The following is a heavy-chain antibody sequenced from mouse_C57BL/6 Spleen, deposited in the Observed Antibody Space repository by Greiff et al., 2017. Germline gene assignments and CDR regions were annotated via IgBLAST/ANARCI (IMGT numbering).Heavy chain of an antibody. CDR1: GYAFTNYL. J-gene: IGHJ2*01. Sequence: QVQLQQSGAELVRPGTSVKVSCKASGYAFTNYLIEWVKQRPGQGLEWIGVINPGSGGTNYNEKFKGKATLTADKSSSTAYMQLSSLTSEDSAVYFYARAYYSNYGDYWGQGTTLTVSS. CDR2: INPGSGGT. V-gene: IGHV1-54*01. D-gene: IGHD2-5*01. CDR3: ARAYYSNYGDY.